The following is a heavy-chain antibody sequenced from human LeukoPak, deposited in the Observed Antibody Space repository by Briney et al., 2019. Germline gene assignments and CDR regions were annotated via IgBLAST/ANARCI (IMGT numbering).Heavy chain of an antibody. D-gene: IGHD5-12*01. CDR2: IYSSGNT. V-gene: IGHV4-61*02. J-gene: IGHJ2*01. Sequence: SETLSLTCTVSGDPINSGSYYWSWLRQPAGKGLEWIGRIYSSGNTKYNPSLKSRVTVSADTSKNQFSLKLNSVTAAATAMYYCVRSNSGYDFYWYFDLWGRGTLVTVSS. CDR3: VRSNSGYDFYWYFDL. CDR1: GDPINSGSYY.